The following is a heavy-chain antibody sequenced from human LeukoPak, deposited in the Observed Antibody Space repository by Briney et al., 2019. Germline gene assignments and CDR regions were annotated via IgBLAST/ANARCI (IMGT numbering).Heavy chain of an antibody. V-gene: IGHV3-7*01. CDR1: GFTFNASC. CDR2: INQDGSEK. D-gene: IGHD6-25*01. CDR3: ARGGGN. Sequence: GGSLRLSCAASGFTFNASCMNWVRQAPGRGLEWVANINQDGSEKHFLGSVKGRFTISRDNTKNSLYLQMNSLRAEDTAVYYCARGGGNWGQGTLVTVSS. J-gene: IGHJ4*02.